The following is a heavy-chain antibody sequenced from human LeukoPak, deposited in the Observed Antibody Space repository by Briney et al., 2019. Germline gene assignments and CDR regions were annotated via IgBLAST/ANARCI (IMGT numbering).Heavy chain of an antibody. V-gene: IGHV4-59*01. J-gene: IGHJ3*02. CDR1: GGSISSYY. CDR3: ARTLRYFVWLFDDAFDI. CDR2: IYYSGST. D-gene: IGHD3-9*01. Sequence: SETLSLTCTVSGGSISSYYWSWIRQPPGKGLEWIGYIYYSGSTNYNPSLKSRVTISVDTSKNQFSLKLSSVTAADTAVYYCARTLRYFVWLFDDAFDIWGQGTMVTVSS.